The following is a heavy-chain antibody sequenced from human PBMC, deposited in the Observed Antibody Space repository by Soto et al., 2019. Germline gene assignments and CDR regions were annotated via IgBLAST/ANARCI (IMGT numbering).Heavy chain of an antibody. CDR3: AHRRGDYHVFDY. Sequence: QITLKESGPTLVKPTQTLTLTCTFSGFSLSTSGVGVGWIRQPPGKALEWLALIYWDDDKRFSPSLKSRLTITKDTSKNQVVLIMTNMDPVDTATYYCAHRRGDYHVFDYWGQGTLVTVSS. D-gene: IGHD4-17*01. V-gene: IGHV2-5*02. CDR2: IYWDDDK. CDR1: GFSLSTSGVG. J-gene: IGHJ4*02.